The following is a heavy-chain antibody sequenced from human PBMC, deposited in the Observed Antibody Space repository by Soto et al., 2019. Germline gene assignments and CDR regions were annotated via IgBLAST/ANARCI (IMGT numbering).Heavy chain of an antibody. CDR3: ARVSGSYYYGMDV. V-gene: IGHV4-4*02. CDR2: IYHSGST. J-gene: IGHJ6*02. D-gene: IGHD1-26*01. Sequence: SETLSLTCAVSGGSIRSSNWWSWVRQPPGKGLEWIGEIYHSGSTNYNPSLKSRVTISVDKSKNQFSLKLSSVTAADTAVYYCARVSGSYYYGMDVWGQGTTVTVS. CDR1: GGSIRSSNW.